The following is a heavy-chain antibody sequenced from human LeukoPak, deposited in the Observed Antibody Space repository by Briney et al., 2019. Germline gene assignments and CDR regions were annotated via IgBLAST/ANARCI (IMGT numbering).Heavy chain of an antibody. CDR2: INQDGSEK. Sequence: QTGGSLRLSCSASGFIFSDYWMTWVRQAPGKGLEWVASINQDGSEKYYVDSVKGRLSISRDNADNSLYLQMNSLRDEDTAVYYCAKDLCSSTSCYTHHYFDYWGQGTLVTVSS. CDR1: GFIFSDYW. J-gene: IGHJ4*02. V-gene: IGHV3-7*01. CDR3: AKDLCSSTSCYTHHYFDY. D-gene: IGHD2-2*01.